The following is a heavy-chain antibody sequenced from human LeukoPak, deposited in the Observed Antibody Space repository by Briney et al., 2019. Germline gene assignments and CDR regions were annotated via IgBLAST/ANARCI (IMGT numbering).Heavy chain of an antibody. V-gene: IGHV3-21*04. CDR2: ISSSSSYI. CDR3: AKDRTGTTGADWFDP. D-gene: IGHD1-1*01. Sequence: GGSLRLSCAASGFTFSSYSMNWVRQAPGKGLEWVSSISSSSSYIYYADSVKGRFTISRDNSRNTLSLQMNSLRADDTAVYYCAKDRTGTTGADWFDPWGQGTLVTVSS. J-gene: IGHJ5*02. CDR1: GFTFSSYS.